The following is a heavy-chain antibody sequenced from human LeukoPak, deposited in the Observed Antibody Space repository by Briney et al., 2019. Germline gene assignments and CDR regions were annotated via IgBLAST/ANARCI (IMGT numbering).Heavy chain of an antibody. CDR2: INHSGST. Sequence: TSETLSLTCAVYGGSFSGYYWSWIRQPPGKGLEWIGEINHSGSTNYNPSLKSRVTMSVDTSKNQFSLKLSSVTAADTAMYYCTRDLDTSGWCSFDYWGQGTLVTVSS. D-gene: IGHD6-19*01. CDR3: TRDLDTSGWCSFDY. CDR1: GGSFSGYY. V-gene: IGHV4-34*01. J-gene: IGHJ4*02.